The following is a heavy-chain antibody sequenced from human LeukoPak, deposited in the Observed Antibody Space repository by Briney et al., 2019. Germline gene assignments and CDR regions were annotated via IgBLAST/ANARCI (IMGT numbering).Heavy chain of an antibody. D-gene: IGHD2-2*01. CDR1: GGSISSGGYY. CDR3: AREKGDSTSSTDAFDI. CDR2: IYYSGST. Sequence: SQTLSLTCTVSGGSISSGGYYWSWLRQHPGKGLEWIGYIYYSGSTYYNPSLKSRVTISVDTSKNQFSLKLSSVTAADTAVYYCAREKGDSTSSTDAFDIWGQGTMVTVSS. J-gene: IGHJ3*02. V-gene: IGHV4-31*03.